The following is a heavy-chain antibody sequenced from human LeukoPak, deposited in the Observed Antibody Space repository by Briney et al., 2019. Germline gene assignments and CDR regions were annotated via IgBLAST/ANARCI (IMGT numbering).Heavy chain of an antibody. V-gene: IGHV3-74*01. J-gene: IGHJ4*02. Sequence: GGSLRLSCAASGFTFSSYWMHWVRQVPGKGLVWVARINPGGSSITYADSVKGRPTISRDNAKNTLYLQMDSLRAEDTGVYYCARSNQADDYWGQGTLVTVSS. CDR3: ARSNQADDY. CDR2: INPGGSSI. CDR1: GFTFSSYW. D-gene: IGHD1-14*01.